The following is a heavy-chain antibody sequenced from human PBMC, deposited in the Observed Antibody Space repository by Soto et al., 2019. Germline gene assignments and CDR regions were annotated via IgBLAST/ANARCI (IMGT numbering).Heavy chain of an antibody. Sequence: ASVKVSCKASGYTFTSYGIRWVRQAPGQGLEWLGWSSAYHGYTNYAQKRQGRVTMTTDTSTSTASMELRSLRSDDTAVYYCAGDQHFYYGMGVWRKGTTVTVSS. J-gene: IGHJ6*04. V-gene: IGHV1-18*04. CDR1: GYTFTSYG. CDR2: SSAYHGYT. CDR3: AGDQHFYYGMGV.